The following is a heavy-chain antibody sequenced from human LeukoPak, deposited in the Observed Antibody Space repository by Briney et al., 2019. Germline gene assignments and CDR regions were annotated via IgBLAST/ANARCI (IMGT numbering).Heavy chain of an antibody. Sequence: PGGSLRLSCAASGFTLSSYWMHWVRQAPGKGLVWVSRINSDGSSTSYADSVKGRFTISRGNAKNTLYLQMNSLRAEDTAVYYCARSCSSTSCYSRFDPWGQGTLVTVSS. CDR2: INSDGSST. J-gene: IGHJ5*02. CDR3: ARSCSSTSCYSRFDP. V-gene: IGHV3-74*01. CDR1: GFTLSSYW. D-gene: IGHD2-2*02.